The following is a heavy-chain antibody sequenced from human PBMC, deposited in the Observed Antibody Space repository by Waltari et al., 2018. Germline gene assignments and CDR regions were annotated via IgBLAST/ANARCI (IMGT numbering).Heavy chain of an antibody. V-gene: IGHV2-26*01. D-gene: IGHD2-2*01. CDR2: IFSNDVK. Sequence: QVTLKKSGPALLKPTETLTLTYTVSGFSLTKARVGVSWIRQPPGKALEWLAHIFSNDVKYSNTSLKSKLTSSKDTSKSQVVLTMTHMDPADTATYHCAQIACLRASCYPWYFDLWGRGTLVTVSS. CDR1: GFSLTKARVG. CDR3: AQIACLRASCYPWYFDL. J-gene: IGHJ2*01.